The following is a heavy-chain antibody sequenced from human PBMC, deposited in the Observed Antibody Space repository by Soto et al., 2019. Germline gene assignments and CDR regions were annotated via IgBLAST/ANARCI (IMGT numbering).Heavy chain of an antibody. D-gene: IGHD3-22*01. CDR3: ARDPTYYYDSSGYYPDY. CDR2: IRYDGGNK. Sequence: GGSLRLSCAASGFTFSSYAMHWVRQAPGKGLECVAAIRYDGGNKYYADSVKGRFTISRDNSKNTLYLQMNSLRAEDTAVYYCARDPTYYYDSSGYYPDYWGQGTLVTVSS. J-gene: IGHJ4*02. V-gene: IGHV3-30-3*01. CDR1: GFTFSSYA.